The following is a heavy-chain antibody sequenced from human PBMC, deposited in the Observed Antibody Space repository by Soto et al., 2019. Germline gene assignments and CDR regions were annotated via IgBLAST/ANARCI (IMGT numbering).Heavy chain of an antibody. Sequence: VASVKVSCKASGYTFTSYGISWVRQAPGQGLEWMGWISAYNGNTNYAQKLQGRVTMTTDTSTSTAYMELRSLRSDDTAVYYCARETGYSSGWFPRAGFDYWGQGTLVTVSS. J-gene: IGHJ4*02. V-gene: IGHV1-18*01. CDR3: ARETGYSSGWFPRAGFDY. CDR1: GYTFTSYG. D-gene: IGHD6-19*01. CDR2: ISAYNGNT.